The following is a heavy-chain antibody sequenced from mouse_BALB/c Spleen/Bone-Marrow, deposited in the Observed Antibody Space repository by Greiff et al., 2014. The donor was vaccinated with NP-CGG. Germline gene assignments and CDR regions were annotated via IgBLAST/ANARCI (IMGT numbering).Heavy chain of an antibody. J-gene: IGHJ4*01. Sequence: QVQLQQSGAELVRPGVSVKISCKGSGYTFTDYAMHWVKQSHAKSLEWIGVISTYYGDASYNQKFKGKATMTVDRSSSTAYMELARLTSEDSAIYYCARDAMDYWGQGTSVTVSS. V-gene: IGHV1S137*01. CDR2: ISTYYGDA. CDR3: ARDAMDY. CDR1: GYTFTDYA.